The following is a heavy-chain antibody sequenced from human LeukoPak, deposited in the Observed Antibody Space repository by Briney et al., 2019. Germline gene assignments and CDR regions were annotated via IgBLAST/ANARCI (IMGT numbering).Heavy chain of an antibody. CDR1: GFTVSSNY. V-gene: IGHV3-66*01. J-gene: IGHJ4*02. D-gene: IGHD3-22*01. CDR2: IYSGGST. Sequence: GGSLRLSCAASGFTVSSNYMSWVRQAPGKGLEWVSVIYSGGSTYYADSVKGRFTISRDNSKNTLYLQMNSLRAEDTAVYYCAGSCYYSSGYYPTPFDYWGQGTLVTVSS. CDR3: AGSCYYSSGYYPTPFDY.